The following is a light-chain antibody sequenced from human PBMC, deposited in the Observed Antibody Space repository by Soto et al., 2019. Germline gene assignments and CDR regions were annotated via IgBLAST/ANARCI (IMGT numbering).Light chain of an antibody. V-gene: IGKV1-39*01. CDR1: QSISSY. Sequence: DIHMTQSPSSLSASVGDRVTITCRASQSISSYVNWYQQKSGQAPKLLIYAASSLRSGVPSRFSGTGSGTDFTLTITRLQPEDFASYHCQQSYSTPHTFRQGTKLEIK. CDR3: QQSYSTPHT. CDR2: AAS. J-gene: IGKJ2*01.